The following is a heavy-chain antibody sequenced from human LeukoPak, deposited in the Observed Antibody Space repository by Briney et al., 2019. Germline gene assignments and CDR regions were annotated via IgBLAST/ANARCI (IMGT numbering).Heavy chain of an antibody. Sequence: GGSLRLSCAASGFSFSDAWMSWVRQIPGKGLEWVGRIESKTDGGTTDYAAPVKGRFIISRDDSTNTLYLQMNSLKSEDTAAYYCTTYGSGRKFDYWGQGILVTVSS. CDR3: TTYGSGRKFDY. J-gene: IGHJ4*02. CDR1: GFSFSDAW. V-gene: IGHV3-15*04. CDR2: IESKTDGGTT. D-gene: IGHD3-10*01.